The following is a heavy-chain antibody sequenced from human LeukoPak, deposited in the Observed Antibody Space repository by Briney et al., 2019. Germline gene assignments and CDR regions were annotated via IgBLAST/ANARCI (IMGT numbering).Heavy chain of an antibody. CDR1: GFTFSSYA. J-gene: IGHJ4*02. V-gene: IGHV3-7*01. Sequence: GGSLRLSCAASGFTFSSYAMSWVRQAPGKGLEWVANIKQDGSEKYYVDSVKGRFTISRDNAKNSLYLQMNSLRAEDTAVYYCARIKSGSSSALSDFNYDYWGQGTLVTVSS. CDR3: ARIKSGSSSALSDFNYDY. D-gene: IGHD6-6*01. CDR2: IKQDGSEK.